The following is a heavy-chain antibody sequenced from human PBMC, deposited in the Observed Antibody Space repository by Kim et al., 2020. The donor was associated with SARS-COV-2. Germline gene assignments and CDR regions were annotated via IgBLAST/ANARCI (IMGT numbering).Heavy chain of an antibody. J-gene: IGHJ4*02. CDR1: GFTFSSYS. V-gene: IGHV3-21*01. CDR3: ARDSIIELRYFDWLLSYYFDY. Sequence: GGSLRLSCAASGFTFSSYSMNWVRQAPGKGLEWVSSISSSSSYIYYADSVKGRFTISRDNAKNSLYLQMNSLRAEDTAVYYCARDSIIELRYFDWLLSYYFDYWGQGTLVTVSS. D-gene: IGHD3-9*01. CDR2: ISSSSSYI.